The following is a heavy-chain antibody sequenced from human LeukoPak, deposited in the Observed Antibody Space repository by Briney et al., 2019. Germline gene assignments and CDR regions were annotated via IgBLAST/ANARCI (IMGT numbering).Heavy chain of an antibody. CDR3: ARPGVVAAFDAFDL. Sequence: GAPPQISSESSGSIFTTYRIAGVRPLPGKGLERMGFIYPGDSDTRYIPSCQGQVPISADKSISTAYLQWSSLKASDTAMYYCARPGVVAAFDAFDLWGQGTMVTVSS. J-gene: IGHJ3*01. V-gene: IGHV5-51*01. CDR1: GSIFTTYR. D-gene: IGHD2-15*01. CDR2: IYPGDSDT.